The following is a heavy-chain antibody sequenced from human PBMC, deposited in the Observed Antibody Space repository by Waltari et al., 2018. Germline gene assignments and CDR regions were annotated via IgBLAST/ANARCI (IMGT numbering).Heavy chain of an antibody. CDR2: IDNRGRNT. D-gene: IGHD2-21*02. V-gene: IGHV3-23*04. J-gene: IGHJ4*02. CDR1: GITFSTYA. CDR3: AKIGVLTANFDY. Sequence: DVQLVDSGGGLVQPGGSLRLSCAASGITFSTYAMGWVRQAPGKGLEWVASIDNRGRNTVYADSVKGRFTISRDNAKHTLFLQMSSLRAEDTAVYYCAKIGVLTANFDYWGQGALVTVSS.